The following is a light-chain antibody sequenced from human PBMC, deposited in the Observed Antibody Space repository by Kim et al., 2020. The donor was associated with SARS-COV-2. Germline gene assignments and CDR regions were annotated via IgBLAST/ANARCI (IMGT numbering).Light chain of an antibody. CDR1: QDISNY. V-gene: IGKV1-33*01. CDR2: DAS. J-gene: IGKJ2*01. Sequence: MTQSPSSLSASVGDRVTITCQASQDISNYLNWYQQKPGKAPKLLIYDASNLETGVPSRFSGSGSGTDFTFTISSLQPEDIATYSETFGQGTKLEIK. CDR3: T.